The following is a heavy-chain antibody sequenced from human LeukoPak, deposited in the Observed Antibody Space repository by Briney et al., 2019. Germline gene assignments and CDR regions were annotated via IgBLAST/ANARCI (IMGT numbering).Heavy chain of an antibody. CDR2: ISGSGGST. CDR3: AKVVGMGATKSYFDY. D-gene: IGHD1-26*01. J-gene: IGHJ4*02. Sequence: GGSLRLSCAASGFTFSSYAMSWVCQAPGKGLEWVSAISGSGGSTYYADSVKGRFTISRDNSKNTLYLQMNSLRAEDTAVYYCAKVVGMGATKSYFDYWGQGTLVTVSS. V-gene: IGHV3-23*01. CDR1: GFTFSSYA.